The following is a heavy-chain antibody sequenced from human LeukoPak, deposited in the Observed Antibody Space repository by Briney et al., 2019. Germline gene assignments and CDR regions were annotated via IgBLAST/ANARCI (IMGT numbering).Heavy chain of an antibody. D-gene: IGHD3-10*01. CDR3: ANTRDVIVVRGVYGMDV. J-gene: IGHJ6*02. Sequence: PGGSLRLSCAASGFTFSSYAMSWVRQAPGKGLEWVSAISSSGGSTYYADSVKGRFTISRDNSKNTLYLQMNSLRAEDTAVYYCANTRDVIVVRGVYGMDVWGQGTTVTVSS. CDR1: GFTFSSYA. CDR2: ISSSGGST. V-gene: IGHV3-23*01.